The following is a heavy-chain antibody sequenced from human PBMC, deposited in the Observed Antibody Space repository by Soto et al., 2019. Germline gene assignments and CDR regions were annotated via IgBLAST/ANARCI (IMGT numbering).Heavy chain of an antibody. D-gene: IGHD2-2*02. CDR1: GFTFSSYW. CDR3: ARDLVVPAAIRQERDYGMDV. J-gene: IGHJ6*02. V-gene: IGHV3-7*03. CDR2: IKQDGSEK. Sequence: PGGSLRLSCAASGFTFSSYWMSWVRQAPGKGLEWVANIKQDGSEKYYVDSVKGRFTISRDNVKNSLYLQMNSLRAEDTAVYYCARDLVVPAAIRQERDYGMDVWGQGTTVTVSS.